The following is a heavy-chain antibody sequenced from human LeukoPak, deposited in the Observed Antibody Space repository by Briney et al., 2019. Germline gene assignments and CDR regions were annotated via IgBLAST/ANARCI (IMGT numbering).Heavy chain of an antibody. CDR3: ARDNRITSDAFDI. V-gene: IGHV3-53*01. D-gene: IGHD2/OR15-2a*01. J-gene: IGHJ3*02. CDR2: IYSGGST. Sequence: GGSLRLSCAASGFTVSSSYMSWVRQAPGKGLEWVSVIYSGGSTYYADSVKGRFTISRDNSKNTLYLQMNSLRAEDTAVYYCARDNRITSDAFDIWAKGQWSPSLQ. CDR1: GFTVSSSY.